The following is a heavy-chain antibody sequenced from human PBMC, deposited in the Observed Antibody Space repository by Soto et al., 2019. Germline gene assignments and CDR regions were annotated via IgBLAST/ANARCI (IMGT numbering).Heavy chain of an antibody. D-gene: IGHD3-10*01. V-gene: IGHV1-3*01. CDR1: GYTFTSYA. CDR3: ARDLGLKLWFGGQYDYYYYGMDV. J-gene: IGHJ6*02. CDR2: INAGNGNT. Sequence: ASVKVSCKASGYTFTSYAMHWVRQAPGQRLEWMGWINAGNGNTKYSQKFQGRVTITRDTSASTAYMEMGSLRSEDTAVYYCARDLGLKLWFGGQYDYYYYGMDVWGQGTTVTVSS.